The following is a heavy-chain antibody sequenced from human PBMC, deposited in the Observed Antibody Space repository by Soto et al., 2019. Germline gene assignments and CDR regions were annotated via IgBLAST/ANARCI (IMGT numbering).Heavy chain of an antibody. Sequence: QVQLVQSGAEVKKPGASVKVSCKASGYTFTSYGISWVRQAPGQGLEWMGWISAYNGNTNYAQKLQGRVTMTTDTXXSXDXXELRSLRSDDTAVYYCAREASPGGGYELDNNAFDIWGQGTMVTVSS. CDR1: GYTFTSYG. V-gene: IGHV1-18*01. CDR2: ISAYNGNT. CDR3: AREASPGGGYELDNNAFDI. J-gene: IGHJ3*02. D-gene: IGHD5-12*01.